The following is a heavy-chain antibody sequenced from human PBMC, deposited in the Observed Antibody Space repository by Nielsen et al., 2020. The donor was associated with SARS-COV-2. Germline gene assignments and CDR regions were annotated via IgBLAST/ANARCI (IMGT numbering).Heavy chain of an antibody. CDR1: GFTFSSYG. V-gene: IGHV3-30*18. Sequence: GGSLRLSRAASGFTFSSYGMHWVRQAPGKGLEWVAVISYDGSNKYYADSVKGRFTISRDNSKNTLYLQMNSLRAEDTAVYYCAKDKRIRGVAALDYWGQGTLVTVSS. J-gene: IGHJ4*02. CDR2: ISYDGSNK. CDR3: AKDKRIRGVAALDY. D-gene: IGHD6-13*01.